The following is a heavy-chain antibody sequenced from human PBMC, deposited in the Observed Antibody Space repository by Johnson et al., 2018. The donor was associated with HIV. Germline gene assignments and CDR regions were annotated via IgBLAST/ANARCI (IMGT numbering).Heavy chain of an antibody. CDR3: VRSPNWALGDI. CDR2: ISNDGTNK. Sequence: QVQLVESGGGVVQPGMSLRLSCAASGFIFSSYHMHWVRQAPGKGLEWVALISNDGTNKYHADSVKGRFTISRDNSKNTLFLQMNSLTADDTAIYYCVRSPNWALGDIWGQGTMATVSS. V-gene: IGHV3-30*04. J-gene: IGHJ3*02. CDR1: GFIFSSYH. D-gene: IGHD7-27*01.